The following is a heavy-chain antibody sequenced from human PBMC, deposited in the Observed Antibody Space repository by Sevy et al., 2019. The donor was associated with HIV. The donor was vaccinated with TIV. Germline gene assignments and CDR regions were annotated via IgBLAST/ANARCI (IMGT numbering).Heavy chain of an antibody. J-gene: IGHJ4*02. CDR3: ARVRYKYGSYYFDY. CDR1: GFTFSDYY. CDR2: ISTSSTYT. V-gene: IGHV3-11*06. Sequence: GGSLRLSCAGSGFTFSDYYMSWIRQAPGKGLEWVSYISTSSTYTNHADSVKGRFTISRDNANNSLYLQMNSLRAEDTAVYFCARVRYKYGSYYFDYWGQGTLVTVSS. D-gene: IGHD5-18*01.